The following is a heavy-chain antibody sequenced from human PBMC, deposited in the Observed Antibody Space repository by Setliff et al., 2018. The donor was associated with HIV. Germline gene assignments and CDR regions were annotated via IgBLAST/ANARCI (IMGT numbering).Heavy chain of an antibody. Sequence: HPGGSLRLSCATSGLNFTNYWMHWVRQAPGKGLVWVSRINIDGSSAKYADFVKGRFTVSRDNARGTLYLQMNTLRPDDTAVYFCATGCSGGSCFDHWGQGNMVTVSS. J-gene: IGHJ4*02. D-gene: IGHD2-15*01. CDR1: GLNFTNYW. CDR2: INIDGSSA. CDR3: ATGCSGGSCFDH. V-gene: IGHV3-74*01.